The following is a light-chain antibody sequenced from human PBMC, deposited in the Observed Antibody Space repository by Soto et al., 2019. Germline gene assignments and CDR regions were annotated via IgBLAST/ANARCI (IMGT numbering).Light chain of an antibody. CDR1: QSVSSTY. J-gene: IGKJ1*01. CDR3: RHYINSQWT. Sequence: EIVLTQSPGTLSLSPGERATLSCRPSQSVSSTYLDWYQQKPSQAPRLLIYAASSRATGIPDRFSGGASATDFTLTISRLEPEDFAVYYCRHYINSQWTFGQGTKVETK. CDR2: AAS. V-gene: IGKV3-20*01.